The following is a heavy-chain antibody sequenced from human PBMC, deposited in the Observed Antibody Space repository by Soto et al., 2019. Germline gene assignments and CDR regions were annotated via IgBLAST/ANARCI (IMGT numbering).Heavy chain of an antibody. Sequence: QVQLVQSGAEVKKPGSSVKVSCKASGGTFSDYAVSWVRQAPGQGLEGMGGVIPMFGTPSYTQKFQGRVKITADMSTSTDYMELSRLRSEDTDVYFCVWDIGVTWSPSGSALADQWYFDLWGRGTLVTVSS. D-gene: IGHD6-6*01. CDR1: GGTFSDYA. CDR2: VIPMFGTP. V-gene: IGHV1-69*06. CDR3: VWDIGVTWSPSGSALADQWYFDL. J-gene: IGHJ2*01.